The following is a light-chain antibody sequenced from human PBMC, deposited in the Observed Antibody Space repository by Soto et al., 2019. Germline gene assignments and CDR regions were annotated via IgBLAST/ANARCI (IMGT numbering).Light chain of an antibody. CDR1: SSNIGSNT. V-gene: IGLV1-44*01. Sequence: QPVLTQPPSASGTPGQRVTISCSGSSSNIGSNTVNWYQQLPGTAPKHLIYNNNHRPSGVPDRFSGSKSGTSASLAISGLQSEEEADYYCAAWDDSMNGVVFGGGTKLTVL. CDR3: AAWDDSMNGVV. CDR2: NNN. J-gene: IGLJ2*01.